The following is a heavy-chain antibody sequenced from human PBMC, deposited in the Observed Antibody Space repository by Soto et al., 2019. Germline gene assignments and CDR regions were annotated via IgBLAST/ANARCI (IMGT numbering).Heavy chain of an antibody. CDR2: IYYSGSA. Sequence: SETLSLTCAVSGGSISSGGYSWSWIRQPPGKGLEWIGYIYYSGSAYYNPSLKSRVTISVDTSKNQFSLKLSSVTAADTAVYYCAGPHPWFDPWGQGTLVTVSS. V-gene: IGHV4-30-2*05. J-gene: IGHJ5*02. CDR1: GGSISSGGYS. CDR3: AGPHPWFDP.